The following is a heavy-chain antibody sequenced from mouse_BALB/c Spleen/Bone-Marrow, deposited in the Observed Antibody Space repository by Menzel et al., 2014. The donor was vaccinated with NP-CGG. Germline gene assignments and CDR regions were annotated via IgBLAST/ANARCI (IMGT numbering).Heavy chain of an antibody. V-gene: IGHV1-37*01. J-gene: IGHJ3*01. D-gene: IGHD2-3*01. CDR1: GYSFTGYF. CDR2: INPYNGDT. CDR3: GGQDGYYGGFAY. Sequence: VQLKQSGPELVKPGASVKISYKASGYSFTGYFMNWVKQSHGKSLEWIGRINPYNGDTFYNQKFKGKATSTVDKSSSTAHMELLSLTSEDSAVYYCGGQDGYYGGFAYWGQGTLVTVSA.